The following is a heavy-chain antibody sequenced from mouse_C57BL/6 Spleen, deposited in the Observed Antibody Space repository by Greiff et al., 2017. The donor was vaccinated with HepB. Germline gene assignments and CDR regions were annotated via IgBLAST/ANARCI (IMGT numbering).Heavy chain of an antibody. CDR1: GFTFSSYA. CDR3: ARDREDYDGYYSYWYFDV. Sequence: EVQVVESGGGLVKPGGSLKLSCAASGFTFSSYAMSWVRQTPEKRLEWVATISDGGSYTYYPDNVKGRFTISRDNAKNNLYLQMSHLKSEDTAMYYCARDREDYDGYYSYWYFDVWGTGTTVTVSS. CDR2: ISDGGSYT. V-gene: IGHV5-4*01. J-gene: IGHJ1*03. D-gene: IGHD2-3*01.